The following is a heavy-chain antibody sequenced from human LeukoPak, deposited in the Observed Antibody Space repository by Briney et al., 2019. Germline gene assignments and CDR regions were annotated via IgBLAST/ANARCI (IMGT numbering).Heavy chain of an antibody. CDR1: GFTFGTYW. V-gene: IGHV3-74*01. Sequence: TGGSLRLSCGGSGFTFGTYWMHWVRQAPGKGLVWVAGINSDGGTTTYADSVKGRVTISRDNAKNSLYLQMNSLRAEDTAVYYCARVDSRRYNYYYHYMDVWGKGTTVTVSS. CDR3: ARVDSRRYNYYYHYMDV. D-gene: IGHD6-13*01. J-gene: IGHJ6*03. CDR2: INSDGGTT.